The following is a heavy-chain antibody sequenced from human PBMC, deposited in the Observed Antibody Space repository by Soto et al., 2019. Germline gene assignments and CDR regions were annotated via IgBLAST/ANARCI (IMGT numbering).Heavy chain of an antibody. J-gene: IGHJ4*02. CDR1: GYTFTSYG. CDR3: ARLLGTLHQLAPTDD. V-gene: IGHV1-18*01. CDR2: ISAYNGNT. D-gene: IGHD6-13*01. Sequence: ASVKVSCKASGYTFTSYGISWVRQAPGQGLEWMGWISAYNGNTNYAQKLQGRVTMTTDTSTSTAYMELRSLRSDDTAVYYCARLLGTLHQLAPTDDWGQGTLVPVAS.